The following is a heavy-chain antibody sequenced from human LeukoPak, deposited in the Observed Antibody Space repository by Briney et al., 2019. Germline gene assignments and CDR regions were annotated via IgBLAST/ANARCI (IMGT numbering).Heavy chain of an antibody. J-gene: IGHJ5*02. CDR2: IIPIFGTA. CDR1: GGTFSSYA. D-gene: IGHD3-10*01. V-gene: IGHV1-69*05. CDR3: ARGSLPATMVRGVIMEGWFDP. Sequence: SVKVSCKASGGTFSSYAIGWVRQAPGQGLEWMGGIIPIFGTANYAQKFQGRVTITTDESTSKANMEVSRLRSEDTAVYYCARGSLPATMVRGVIMEGWFDPWGQGTLVTVSS.